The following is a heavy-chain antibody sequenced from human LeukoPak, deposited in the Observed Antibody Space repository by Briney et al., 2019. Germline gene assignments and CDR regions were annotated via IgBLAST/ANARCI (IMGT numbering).Heavy chain of an antibody. Sequence: PGGSLRLSCAASGVTFRNYVIHWVRQGPGKGLGWVAVTSFDLNVKLYADSVKGRFTISRDNSRSTLYLQMNSLRPEDTAIYYCAREGYYGSGSPPSLYFDYWGQGTLVTVSS. D-gene: IGHD3-10*01. V-gene: IGHV3-30-3*01. CDR3: AREGYYGSGSPPSLYFDY. CDR2: TSFDLNVK. CDR1: GVTFRNYV. J-gene: IGHJ4*02.